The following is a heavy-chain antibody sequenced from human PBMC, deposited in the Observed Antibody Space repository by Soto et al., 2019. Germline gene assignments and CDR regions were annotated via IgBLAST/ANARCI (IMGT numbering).Heavy chain of an antibody. Sequence: GGSLRLSCAASEFTFSSYWMSWVRQAPGKGLEWVANIKQDGSEKYYVDSVKGRFTISRNSAKNSLYLQMNSLRAEDTAVYYCARGGYGSGSYIPYYYYYMDVWGKGTTVTVSS. CDR1: EFTFSSYW. V-gene: IGHV3-7*01. CDR3: ARGGYGSGSYIPYYYYYMDV. J-gene: IGHJ6*03. CDR2: IKQDGSEK. D-gene: IGHD3-10*01.